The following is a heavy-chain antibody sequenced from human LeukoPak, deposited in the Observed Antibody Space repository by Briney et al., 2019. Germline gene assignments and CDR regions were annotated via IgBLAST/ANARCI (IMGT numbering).Heavy chain of an antibody. CDR2: IHRSGST. D-gene: IGHD1-14*01. CDR3: AREIVGGFNPGAY. J-gene: IGHJ4*02. CDR1: PDSTTSNF. V-gene: IGHV4-4*02. Sequence: SETLSLTCTVSPDSTTSNFWSWVRRPAGKGLEWSGEIHRSGSTNYNPSLQSRVTISIDRSKNQIALELSSVTAADTAVYYCAREIVGGFNPGAYWGQGTLVTVSS.